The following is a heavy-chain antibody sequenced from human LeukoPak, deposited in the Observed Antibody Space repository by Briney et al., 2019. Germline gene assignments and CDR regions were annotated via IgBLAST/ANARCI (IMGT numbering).Heavy chain of an antibody. Sequence: GGSLRLSCAASGFTFSSYEMNWVRQAPGKGLEWVSYISSSGSTIYYADSAKGRFTISRDNAKNSLYLQMNSLRAEDTAVYYCARVLARCSGGSCYSGLYYFDYWGQGTLVTVSS. CDR3: ARVLARCSGGSCYSGLYYFDY. CDR2: ISSSGSTI. J-gene: IGHJ4*02. D-gene: IGHD2-15*01. CDR1: GFTFSSYE. V-gene: IGHV3-48*03.